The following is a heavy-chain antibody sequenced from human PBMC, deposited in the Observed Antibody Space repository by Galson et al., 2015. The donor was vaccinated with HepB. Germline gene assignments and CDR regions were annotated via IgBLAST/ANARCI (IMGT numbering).Heavy chain of an antibody. CDR1: GFTFSSYA. V-gene: IGHV3-30-3*01. CDR3: ARDMRADAFDI. CDR2: ISYDGSNK. D-gene: IGHD2-2*01. Sequence: LRLSCAASGFTFSSYAMHWVRQAPGKGLEWVAVISYDGSNKYYADSVKGRFTISRDNSKNTLYLQMNSLRAEDTAVYYCARDMRADAFDIWGQGTMVTVSS. J-gene: IGHJ3*02.